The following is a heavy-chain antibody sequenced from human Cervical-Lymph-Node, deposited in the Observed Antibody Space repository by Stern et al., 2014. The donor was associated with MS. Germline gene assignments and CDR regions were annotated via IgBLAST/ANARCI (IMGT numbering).Heavy chain of an antibody. Sequence: QVQLVESGPGLVKPSETLSLTCTVSGGSISSYYWSWIRQPPGKGLEWIGYIYYSGSTNYNPSLKSRVTISVDTSKNQFSLKLSSVTAADTAVYYCARSVGATNPDYWGQGTLVTVSS. CDR2: IYYSGST. D-gene: IGHD1-26*01. J-gene: IGHJ4*02. V-gene: IGHV4-59*01. CDR1: GGSISSYY. CDR3: ARSVGATNPDY.